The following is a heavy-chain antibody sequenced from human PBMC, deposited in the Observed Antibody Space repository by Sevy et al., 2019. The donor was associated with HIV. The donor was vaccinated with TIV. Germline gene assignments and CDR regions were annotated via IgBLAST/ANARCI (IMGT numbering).Heavy chain of an antibody. V-gene: IGHV3-48*03. J-gene: IGHJ6*02. CDR2: ISSSGSTI. D-gene: IGHD3-3*01. CDR1: GFTFSSYE. Sequence: GGSLRLSCAASGFTFSSYEMNWVRQAPGKGLEWVSYISSSGSTIYYADSVRGRFTISRDNAKKSLYLQMNSLRAEDTAVYYCVKRGGQYDLGMDVWGQGTTVTVSS. CDR3: VKRGGQYDLGMDV.